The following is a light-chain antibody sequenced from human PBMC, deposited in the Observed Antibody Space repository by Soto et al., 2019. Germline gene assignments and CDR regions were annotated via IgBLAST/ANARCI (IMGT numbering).Light chain of an antibody. V-gene: IGKV1-39*01. CDR2: TTS. Sequence: SCWTSQPISDYLNWYQQKPGKAPTLLIYTTSNLQSGVPSRFSGSGSATHFTLTISSLQPEDFATYYCQQHYNTPRTFGQGTKVEI. J-gene: IGKJ1*01. CDR1: QPISDY. CDR3: QQHYNTPRT.